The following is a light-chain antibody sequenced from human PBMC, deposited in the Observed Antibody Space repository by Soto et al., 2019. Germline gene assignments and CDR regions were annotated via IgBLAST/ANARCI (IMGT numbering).Light chain of an antibody. CDR3: QQYGSSPLT. V-gene: IGKV3-20*01. Sequence: VFTSSRGALSLSPGDRASLSCRASQNLSRYFLAWYQHKPGQAPRLLISGASRRATGIPDRSSGAGSGTDFTLTISRLEPEDFAVYYCQQYGSSPLTFGGGTKVDIK. CDR2: GAS. J-gene: IGKJ4*01. CDR1: QNLSRYF.